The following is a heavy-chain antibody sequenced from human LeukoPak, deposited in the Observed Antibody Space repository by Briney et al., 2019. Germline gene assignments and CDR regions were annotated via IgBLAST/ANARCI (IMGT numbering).Heavy chain of an antibody. Sequence: GESLRPSCAASGFTFSSYWMSWVRQAPGKGLESVAKINQDGSEKYYLDSVKGRFTISRDNAKNSLYLQMNSLRAEDTAVYYCAGYTDYYDSSGYSAGIDYWGQGTLVTVSS. J-gene: IGHJ4*02. V-gene: IGHV3-7*01. CDR3: AGYTDYYDSSGYSAGIDY. CDR2: INQDGSEK. CDR1: GFTFSSYW. D-gene: IGHD3-22*01.